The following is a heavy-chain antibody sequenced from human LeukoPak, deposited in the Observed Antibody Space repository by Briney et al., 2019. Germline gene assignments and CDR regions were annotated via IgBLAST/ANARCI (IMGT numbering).Heavy chain of an antibody. CDR1: GYTFTGYY. V-gene: IGHV1-2*02. J-gene: IGHJ5*02. Sequence: ASVKVSCKASGYTFTGYYMHWVRQAPGQGLEWMGWINPNSGGTNYAQKFQGRVTMTRDTSISTAYMELSSLRSEDTAVYYCARDRNDNWFDPWGQGTLVTVSS. CDR3: ARDRNDNWFDP. CDR2: INPNSGGT.